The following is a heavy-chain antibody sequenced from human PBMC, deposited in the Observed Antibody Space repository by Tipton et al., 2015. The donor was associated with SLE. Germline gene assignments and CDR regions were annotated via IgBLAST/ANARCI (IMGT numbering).Heavy chain of an antibody. V-gene: IGHV3-48*03. J-gene: IGHJ6*03. D-gene: IGHD6-19*01. CDR1: GFTFSSYA. CDR3: AGGSSGWYAYYYYYMDV. CDR2: ISSSGSTI. Sequence: SLRLSCAASGFTFSSYAMYWVRQAPGKGLEWVSYISSSGSTIYYADSVKGRFTISRDNAKNSLYLQMNSLRAEDTAVYYCAGGSSGWYAYYYYYMDVWGKGTTVTVSS.